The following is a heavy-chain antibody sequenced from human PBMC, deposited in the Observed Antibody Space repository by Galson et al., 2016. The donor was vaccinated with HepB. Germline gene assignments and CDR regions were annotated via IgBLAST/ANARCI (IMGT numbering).Heavy chain of an antibody. D-gene: IGHD6-13*01. V-gene: IGHV3-23*01. CDR2: ISGSGVTT. CDR3: VAAPGGGRYFHH. J-gene: IGHJ1*01. CDR1: AFTRHA. Sequence: SLRLSCAASAFTRHAMSWVRQAPGQGLEWVSEISGSGVTTYYADSVKGRFTISRDNSKNTAFLQMSSLRVEDTAVYHCVAAPGGGRYFHHWGQGTLVTVSS.